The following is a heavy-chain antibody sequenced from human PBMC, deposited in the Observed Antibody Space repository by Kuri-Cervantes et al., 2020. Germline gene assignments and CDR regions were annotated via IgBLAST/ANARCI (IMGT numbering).Heavy chain of an antibody. CDR1: GFTFSDYY. J-gene: IGHJ6*02. Sequence: GGSLRLSCAASGFTFSDYYMSWIRQAPGKGLEWVSYISSSGSTIYYADSVKGRFTISRDNAKNSLYLQMNSLRAEDTAVYYCAKGEDTAMVQGHGMDVWGQGTTVTVSS. D-gene: IGHD5-18*01. CDR2: ISSSGSTI. V-gene: IGHV3-11*01. CDR3: AKGEDTAMVQGHGMDV.